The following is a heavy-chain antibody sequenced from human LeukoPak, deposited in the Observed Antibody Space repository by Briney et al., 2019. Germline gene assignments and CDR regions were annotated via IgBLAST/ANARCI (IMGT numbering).Heavy chain of an antibody. Sequence: ASVKVSCKASVYTFTSYYMHWVRQAPGQGLEWMGIINPSGGSTSYAQKFQGRVTMTRDTSTSTVYMELSSLRSEDTAVYYCARLGSTSPGNWYKLFDQWGQGTLVTVSS. V-gene: IGHV1-46*01. CDR3: ARLGSTSPGNWYKLFDQ. D-gene: IGHD2-2*01. J-gene: IGHJ4*02. CDR2: INPSGGST. CDR1: VYTFTSYY.